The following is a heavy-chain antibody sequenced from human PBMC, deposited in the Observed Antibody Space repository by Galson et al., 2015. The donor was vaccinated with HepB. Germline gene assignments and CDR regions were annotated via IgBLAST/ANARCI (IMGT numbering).Heavy chain of an antibody. Sequence: SLRLSCAASGFTFSSYGMHWVRQAPGKGLEWVAVIWYDGSNNYYADSVKGRFTISRDNSKDTLYLQMNSLRAEDTAVYYCARDRSLREAQWLVPCFDSWGQGTLVTVSS. CDR3: ARDRSLREAQWLVPCFDS. V-gene: IGHV3-33*08. CDR2: IWYDGSNN. J-gene: IGHJ4*02. D-gene: IGHD6-19*01. CDR1: GFTFSSYG.